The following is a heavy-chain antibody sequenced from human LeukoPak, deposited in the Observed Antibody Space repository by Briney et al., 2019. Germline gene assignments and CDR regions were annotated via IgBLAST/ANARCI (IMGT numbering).Heavy chain of an antibody. D-gene: IGHD3-22*01. J-gene: IGHJ4*02. V-gene: IGHV4-59*01. Sequence: PSETLSLTCTVSGGSISSYYWSWIRQPPGKGLEWIGYIYYSGSTNCNPSLKSRVTISVDTSKNQFSLKLSSVTAADTAVYYCARDGIYDSSGFDYWGQGTLVTVSS. CDR1: GGSISSYY. CDR2: IYYSGST. CDR3: ARDGIYDSSGFDY.